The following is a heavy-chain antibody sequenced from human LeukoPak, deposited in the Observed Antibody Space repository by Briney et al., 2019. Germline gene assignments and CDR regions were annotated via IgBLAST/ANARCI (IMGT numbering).Heavy chain of an antibody. D-gene: IGHD1-26*01. CDR2: IYYSGST. CDR3: ARDVGGELRS. Sequence: SETLSLTCTVSGGSISSYYWSWIRQPPGKGLEWIGYIYYSGSTNYNPSLKSRVTISVDTSKNQFSLKLSSVTAADTAVYYCARDVGGELRSWGQGALVTVSS. CDR1: GGSISSYY. J-gene: IGHJ4*02. V-gene: IGHV4-59*01.